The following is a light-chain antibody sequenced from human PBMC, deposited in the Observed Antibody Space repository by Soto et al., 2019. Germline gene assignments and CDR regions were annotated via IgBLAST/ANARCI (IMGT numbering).Light chain of an antibody. Sequence: DIQMTQSPSSLSASVGDRVTITCRASQGISNYLAWYQQIPWKVPKLLISAASTLQSGVPSRFSGSGSGTDFTLTISSLQPEDVATYYCQKYTNVPAFGGGPKVEIK. CDR3: QKYTNVPA. CDR1: QGISNY. CDR2: AAS. V-gene: IGKV1-27*01. J-gene: IGKJ4*01.